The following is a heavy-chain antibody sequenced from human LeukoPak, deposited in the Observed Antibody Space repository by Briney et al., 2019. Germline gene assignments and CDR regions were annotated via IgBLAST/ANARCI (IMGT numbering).Heavy chain of an antibody. J-gene: IGHJ4*02. V-gene: IGHV3-33*08. CDR2: IWYDGSNK. D-gene: IGHD3-22*01. Sequence: GGSLRLSCAASGFAFSNYAMSWVRQAPGKGLEWVAVIWYDGSNKYYADSVKGRFTISRDNSKNTLYLQMNSLRAEDTAVYYCAREGALDYDSSGYYTPRVGYFDYWGQGTLVTVSS. CDR3: AREGALDYDSSGYYTPRVGYFDY. CDR1: GFAFSNYA.